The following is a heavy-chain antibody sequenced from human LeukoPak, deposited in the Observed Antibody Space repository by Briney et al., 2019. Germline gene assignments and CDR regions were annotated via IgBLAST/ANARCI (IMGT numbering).Heavy chain of an antibody. CDR1: VFTLSSYA. CDR2: ISGSGGST. Sequence: GGSLRLSCAAYVFTLSSYAMSWVRHAPGKGQEWVSAISGSGGSTYYADSVKGRFTISRDNAKNSLYLQMNSLRAEDTAVYYCARDGPEGSGSYLNYWGQGTLVTVSS. D-gene: IGHD1-26*01. V-gene: IGHV3-23*01. J-gene: IGHJ4*02. CDR3: ARDGPEGSGSYLNY.